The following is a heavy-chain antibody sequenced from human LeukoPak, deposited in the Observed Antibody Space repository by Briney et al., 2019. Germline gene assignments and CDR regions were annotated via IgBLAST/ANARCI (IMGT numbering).Heavy chain of an antibody. Sequence: KSSETLSLTCAVYGGSFRGYYWSWIRQPPGKGLEWIGEINHSGSTNYNPSLKSRVTISVDTSKNQFSLKLSSVTAVDTAVYYCARVLRYLVDYWGQGTLVTVSS. CDR2: INHSGST. D-gene: IGHD1-14*01. J-gene: IGHJ4*02. V-gene: IGHV4-34*01. CDR3: ARVLRYLVDY. CDR1: GGSFRGYY.